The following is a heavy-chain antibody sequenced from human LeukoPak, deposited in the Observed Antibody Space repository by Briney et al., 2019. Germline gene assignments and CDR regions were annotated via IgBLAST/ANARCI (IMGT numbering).Heavy chain of an antibody. CDR2: IYYSGST. V-gene: IGHV4-59*01. D-gene: IGHD1-26*01. CDR3: ASVNRTGTYYGIDY. Sequence: PSETLSLTCLVSGGSIRSYYWRWIRQPPGKGLEWIGYIYYSGSTNYNPSLKSRVTITVDTSMNQVSLKLSAVTAAETAVYYYASVNRTGTYYGIDYWGQGTLVTVSS. J-gene: IGHJ4*02. CDR1: GGSIRSYY.